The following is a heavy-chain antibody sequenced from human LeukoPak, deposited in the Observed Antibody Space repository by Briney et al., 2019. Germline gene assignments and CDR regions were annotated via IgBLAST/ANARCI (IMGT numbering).Heavy chain of an antibody. D-gene: IGHD3-22*01. CDR2: IYYSGST. CDR3: AGGSAYYFWFDP. CDR1: GGSFSGYY. V-gene: IGHV4-34*01. J-gene: IGHJ5*02. Sequence: SETLSLTCAVYGGSFSGYYWSWIRQPPGKGLEWIGNIYYSGSTYYNPSLESRVTISVDTSKNQFSLRLNSVTAADTAVYYCAGGSAYYFWFDPWCQGILVTVSS.